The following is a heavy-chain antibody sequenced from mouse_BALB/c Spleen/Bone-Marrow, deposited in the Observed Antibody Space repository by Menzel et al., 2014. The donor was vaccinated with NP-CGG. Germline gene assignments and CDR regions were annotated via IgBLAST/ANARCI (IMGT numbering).Heavy chain of an antibody. V-gene: IGHV14-3*02. Sequence: EVKLVESGAELVKPGASVKLSCTASGFNIXDTYMHWVKQRPEQGLEWIGRIDPANGNTKYDPKFQGKATITADTSSNTAYLQLSSLTSEDTAVYYCALYYDYDVGYWGQGTTLTVSS. CDR3: ALYYDYDVGY. CDR1: GFNIXDTY. D-gene: IGHD2-4*01. J-gene: IGHJ2*01. CDR2: IDPANGNT.